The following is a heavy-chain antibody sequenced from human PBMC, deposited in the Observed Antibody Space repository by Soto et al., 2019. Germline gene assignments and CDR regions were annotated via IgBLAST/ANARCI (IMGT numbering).Heavy chain of an antibody. J-gene: IGHJ6*02. V-gene: IGHV4-39*01. CDR3: VPHRRDSSGWYYYGMDV. CDR2: IYYTGRT. Sequence: SETLSLTCTGSGGSISTTTYYWGWVRQPPGKGLEWIGNIYYTGRTYYNTSLKGRVTLSVHTSNNQFSLRLNSVTAADTAVYYCVPHRRDSSGWYYYGMDVWRQGTTVTVS. CDR1: GGSISTTTYY. D-gene: IGHD6-25*01.